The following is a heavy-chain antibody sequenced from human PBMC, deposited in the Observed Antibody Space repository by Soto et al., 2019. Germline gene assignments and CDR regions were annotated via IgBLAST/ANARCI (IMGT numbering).Heavy chain of an antibody. D-gene: IGHD5-12*01. CDR2: ISYDGSNK. CDR1: GFTFSSYA. Sequence: PGGSLRLSCAASGFTFSSYAMHWVRQAPGKGLEWVAVISYDGSNKYYADSVKGRFTISRDNSKNTLYLQMNSLRAEDTAVYYCAKDRVATYFDYWGQGTLVTVSS. J-gene: IGHJ4*02. V-gene: IGHV3-30-3*01. CDR3: AKDRVATYFDY.